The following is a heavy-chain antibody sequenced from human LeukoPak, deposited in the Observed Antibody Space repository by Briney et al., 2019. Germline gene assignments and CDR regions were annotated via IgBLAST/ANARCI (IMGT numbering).Heavy chain of an antibody. CDR3: ARGGSCYSCYWFDH. CDR1: GGTFSSYA. CDR2: IIPILGIA. V-gene: IGHV1-69*04. Sequence: SVKVSCKASGGTFSSYAISWVRQAPGQGLEWMGRIIPILGIANYAQKFQGRVTITADKSTSTAYMELSSLRSEDTAVYYCARGGSCYSCYWFDHWGQGTLVTVSS. D-gene: IGHD2-15*01. J-gene: IGHJ5*02.